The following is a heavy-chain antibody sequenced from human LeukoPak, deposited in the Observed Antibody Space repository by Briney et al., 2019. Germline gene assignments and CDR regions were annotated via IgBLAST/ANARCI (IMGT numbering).Heavy chain of an antibody. Sequence: GASVKVSCKASGYTFTGYYMHWVRQAPGQGLEWMGWINPNSGGTNYAQKFQGRVTMTRDTSISTAYMELSRLRSDDTAVYYCARSDDFWSGYYNHGMDVWGQGTTVTVSS. CDR2: INPNSGGT. CDR3: ARSDDFWSGYYNHGMDV. V-gene: IGHV1-2*02. CDR1: GYTFTGYY. D-gene: IGHD3-3*01. J-gene: IGHJ6*02.